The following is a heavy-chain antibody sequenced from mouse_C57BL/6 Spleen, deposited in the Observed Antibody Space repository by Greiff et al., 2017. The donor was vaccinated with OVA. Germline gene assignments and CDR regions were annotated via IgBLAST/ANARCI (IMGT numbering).Heavy chain of an antibody. CDR1: GFTFSDAW. V-gene: IGHV6-6*01. D-gene: IGHD1-1*01. Sequence: EVKLMESGGGLVQPGGSMKLSCAASGFTFSDAWMDWVRQSPEKGLEWVAEIRNKANNHATYYAESVKGRFTISRDDSKSSVYLQMNSLRAEDTGIYYCTSRYYYGGYWYFDVWGTGTTVTVSS. J-gene: IGHJ1*03. CDR3: TSRYYYGGYWYFDV. CDR2: IRNKANNHAT.